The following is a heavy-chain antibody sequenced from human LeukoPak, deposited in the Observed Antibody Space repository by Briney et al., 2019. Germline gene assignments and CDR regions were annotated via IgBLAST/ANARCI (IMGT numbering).Heavy chain of an antibody. Sequence: PSETPSLTCTVSGGSISSGDYYWSWIRQPPGKGLEWIGYIYYSGSTYYNPSLKSRVTTSVDTSTDQFSLRLSSATAADTAIYYCARQSGDQSSAWYFDAWGQGTLVTVSS. CDR2: IYYSGST. J-gene: IGHJ5*02. V-gene: IGHV4-30-4*01. CDR1: GGSISSGDYY. CDR3: ARQSGDQSSAWYFDA. D-gene: IGHD6-19*01.